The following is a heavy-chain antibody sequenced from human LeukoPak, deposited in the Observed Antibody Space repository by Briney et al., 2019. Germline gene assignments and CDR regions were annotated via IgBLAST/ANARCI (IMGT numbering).Heavy chain of an antibody. V-gene: IGHV1-18*01. D-gene: IGHD1-14*01. CDR2: ISVYNGNT. J-gene: IGHJ4*02. CDR3: ARSRVSHTTVSTLLY. CDR1: GYTFSSYA. Sequence: ASVKVSCKASGYTFSSYAIAWVQQAPGQGPEWMGSISVYNGNTEYAQKLQGRVTMTTDTFTNTAYMELWNLRPDDTAVYYCARSRVSHTTVSTLLYWGQGTLVTVSS.